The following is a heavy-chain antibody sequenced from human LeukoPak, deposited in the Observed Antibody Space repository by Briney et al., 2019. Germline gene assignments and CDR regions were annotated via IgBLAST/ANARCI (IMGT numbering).Heavy chain of an antibody. D-gene: IGHD1-26*01. CDR2: IDKKDKGYATAT. J-gene: IGHJ5*02. V-gene: IGHV3-73*01. Sequence: GGSLRLSCAASGFTFSGSAIHWVRQSSGKGLEWVGQIDKKDKGYATATAYAASVKGRFTISRGDSINTAYLQMKSLKTEDTALYYCTRDSGTYNWFDPWGQGTLVTVSS. CDR3: TRDSGTYNWFDP. CDR1: GFTFSGSA.